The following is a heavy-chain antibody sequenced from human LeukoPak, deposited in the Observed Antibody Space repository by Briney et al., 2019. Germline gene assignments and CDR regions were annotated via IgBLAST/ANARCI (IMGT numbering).Heavy chain of an antibody. D-gene: IGHD5-18*01. CDR3: AKLSAYSYGDKGD. Sequence: GGSLRLSCAASGFTFSSYAMSWVRQAPGKGLEWVSAISGSGGYTYYADSVKGRFTISRYNSKNTLYLQMNSLRAEDTAVYYCAKLSAYSYGDKGDWGQGTLVTVSS. V-gene: IGHV3-23*01. J-gene: IGHJ4*02. CDR2: ISGSGGYT. CDR1: GFTFSSYA.